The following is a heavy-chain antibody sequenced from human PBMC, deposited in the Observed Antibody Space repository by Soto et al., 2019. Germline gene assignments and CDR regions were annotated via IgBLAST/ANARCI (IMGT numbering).Heavy chain of an antibody. CDR2: IWYDGSNK. Sequence: QVQLVESGRGVVQPGRSLRLSCAASGFTFSSYGMHWVRQAPGKGLEWVAVIWYDGSNKWYADSVKGRFTISRDNSKNTLYLQMNSLRAEDTAVYSCARDRGYSGYDSPRFYYGMDVWGQGTTVTVSS. CDR3: ARDRGYSGYDSPRFYYGMDV. J-gene: IGHJ6*02. CDR1: GFTFSSYG. D-gene: IGHD5-12*01. V-gene: IGHV3-33*01.